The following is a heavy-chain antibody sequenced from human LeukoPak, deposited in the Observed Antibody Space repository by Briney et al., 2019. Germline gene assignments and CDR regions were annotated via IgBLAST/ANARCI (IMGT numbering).Heavy chain of an antibody. Sequence: GGSLRLSCAASGFTFSSYAMSWVRQAPGKGLEWVSAISGSGGSTYYADSVKGRFTISRDNSKNTLYLQMNSLRAEDTAVYYCAKDLRVYDSSGYDFDYWGQGTPVTVSS. CDR1: GFTFSSYA. CDR3: AKDLRVYDSSGYDFDY. J-gene: IGHJ4*02. D-gene: IGHD3-22*01. V-gene: IGHV3-23*01. CDR2: ISGSGGST.